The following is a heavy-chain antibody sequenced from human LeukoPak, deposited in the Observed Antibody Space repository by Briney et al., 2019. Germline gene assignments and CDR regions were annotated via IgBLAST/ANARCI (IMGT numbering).Heavy chain of an antibody. Sequence: SETLSLTCAVYGGSFSGYYWSWIRQPPGKGLEWIGYIYYSGSTNYNPSLKSRVTISVDTSKNQFSLKLSSVTAADTAVYYCARVGSYEPHIDYWGQGTLVTVSS. J-gene: IGHJ4*02. CDR2: IYYSGST. V-gene: IGHV4-59*01. CDR1: GGSFSGYY. D-gene: IGHD5-12*01. CDR3: ARVGSYEPHIDY.